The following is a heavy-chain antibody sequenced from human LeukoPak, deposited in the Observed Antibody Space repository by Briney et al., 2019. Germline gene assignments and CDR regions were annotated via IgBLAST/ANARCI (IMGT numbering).Heavy chain of an antibody. D-gene: IGHD6-19*01. V-gene: IGHV3-21*01. CDR2: ISSSYI. J-gene: IGHJ4*02. CDR1: GFTFSSYS. CDR3: AGIAVAGEEGS. Sequence: KPGGSLRLSCAASGFTFSSYSMNWVRQAPGKGLEWVSSISSSYIYYADSVKGRFTISRDNAKNSLYLQMNSLRAEDTAVYYCAGIAVAGEEGSWGQGTLVTVSS.